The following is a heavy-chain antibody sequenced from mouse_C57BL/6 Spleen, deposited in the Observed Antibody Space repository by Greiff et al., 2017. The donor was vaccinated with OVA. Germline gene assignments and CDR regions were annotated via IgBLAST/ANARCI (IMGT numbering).Heavy chain of an antibody. CDR3: ARGTLLWLRRFDY. Sequence: EVQLQQSGPELVKPGASVKISCKASGYTFTDYYMNWVKQSHGKSLEWIGDINPNNGGPRYNQKFTGKGTLTVDKSSSTAYMELRSLTSEDSAVYYCARGTLLWLRRFDYWGQGTTLTVSS. D-gene: IGHD2-2*01. CDR2: INPNNGGP. V-gene: IGHV1-26*01. J-gene: IGHJ2*01. CDR1: GYTFTDYY.